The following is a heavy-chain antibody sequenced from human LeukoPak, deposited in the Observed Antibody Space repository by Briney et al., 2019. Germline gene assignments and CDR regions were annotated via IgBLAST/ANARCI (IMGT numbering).Heavy chain of an antibody. CDR3: ATTPPLYSSGWWRIDY. CDR2: FDPEDGET. V-gene: IGHV1-24*01. Sequence: ASVKVSCKVSGYTLTGLSMHWVRQAPGKGLEWMGGFDPEDGETIYAQKFQGRVTMTEDTSTDTAYMELSSLRSEDTAVYYCATTPPLYSSGWWRIDYWGQGTLVTVSS. CDR1: GYTLTGLS. J-gene: IGHJ4*02. D-gene: IGHD6-19*01.